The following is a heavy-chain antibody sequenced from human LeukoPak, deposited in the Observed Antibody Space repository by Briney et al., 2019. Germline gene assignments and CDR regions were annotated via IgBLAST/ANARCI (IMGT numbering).Heavy chain of an antibody. J-gene: IGHJ4*02. Sequence: GGSLRLSCAASRFTFSFYWMDWVRQAPGKGLVWVSRINSDGTSTTYADFVKGRLTISRDNAKNTLYLQMNSLRAEDTAVYYCARDGSYVDYGDLDYWGQGTLVTVSS. CDR2: INSDGTST. CDR1: RFTFSFYW. CDR3: ARDGSYVDYGDLDY. V-gene: IGHV3-74*01. D-gene: IGHD4-17*01.